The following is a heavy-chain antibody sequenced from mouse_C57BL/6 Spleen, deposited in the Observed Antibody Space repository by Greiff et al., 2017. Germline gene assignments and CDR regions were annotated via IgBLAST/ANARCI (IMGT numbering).Heavy chain of an antibody. Sequence: QVQLKESGPGLVAPSQSLSITCTVSGFSLTSYGVHWVRQPPGKGLEWLVVIWSDGSTTYNSALKSRLSISKDNSKSQVFLKMNSLQTADTAMYYCGRHGDDGYAMDYWGQGTSVTVSS. D-gene: IGHD2-3*01. V-gene: IGHV2-6-1*01. CDR2: IWSDGST. CDR3: GRHGDDGYAMDY. CDR1: GFSLTSYG. J-gene: IGHJ4*01.